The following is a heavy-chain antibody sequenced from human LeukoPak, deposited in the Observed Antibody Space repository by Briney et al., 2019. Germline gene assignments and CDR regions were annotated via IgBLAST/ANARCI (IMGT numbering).Heavy chain of an antibody. Sequence: GGSLRLSCAASGLTFSNFWMNWVRQAPGKGLEWVANIKQDGGEKYYVDSVQGRFTISRDNAKNSLYLQMNSLRAEDSAVYCCASAAVAGYNWFDPWGQGTLVTVSS. D-gene: IGHD6-19*01. V-gene: IGHV3-7*01. CDR2: IKQDGGEK. CDR3: ASAAVAGYNWFDP. CDR1: GLTFSNFW. J-gene: IGHJ5*02.